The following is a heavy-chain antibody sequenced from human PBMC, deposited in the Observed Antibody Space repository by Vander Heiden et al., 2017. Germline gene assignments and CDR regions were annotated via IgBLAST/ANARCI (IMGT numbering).Heavy chain of an antibody. Sequence: VQLVESGGGVVQPGRSLRLSCAASGFTFSSYAMHWVRQAPGKGLEWVAVISYDGSNKYYADSVKGRFTISRDNSKNTLYLQMNSLRAEDTAVYYCARGSYCSSTSCHHYYYGMDVWGQGTTVTVSS. D-gene: IGHD2-2*01. CDR1: GFTFSSYA. CDR3: ARGSYCSSTSCHHYYYGMDV. V-gene: IGHV3-30-3*01. J-gene: IGHJ6*02. CDR2: ISYDGSNK.